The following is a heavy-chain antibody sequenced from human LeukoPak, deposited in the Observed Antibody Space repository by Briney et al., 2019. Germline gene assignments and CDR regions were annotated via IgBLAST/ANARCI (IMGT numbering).Heavy chain of an antibody. D-gene: IGHD3-9*01. V-gene: IGHV5-51*01. CDR3: ARGTTGYSLDY. Sequence: GESLKISCKASGYSFSSYWIGWVRQMPGKGLELMGIIYPGDSDTRYSPSFQGQVTISADKSITTAYLQWSSLKASDTAMYYCARGTTGYSLDYWGQGTLVTVSS. CDR1: GYSFSSYW. J-gene: IGHJ4*02. CDR2: IYPGDSDT.